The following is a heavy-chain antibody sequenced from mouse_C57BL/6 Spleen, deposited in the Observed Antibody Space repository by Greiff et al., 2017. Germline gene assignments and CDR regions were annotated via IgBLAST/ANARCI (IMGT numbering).Heavy chain of an antibody. D-gene: IGHD1-1*01. Sequence: EVNVVESGGGLVKPGGSLKLSCAASGFTFSSYAMSWVRQTPEKRLEWVATISDGGSYTYYPDNVKGRFTISRDNAKNNLYLQMSHLKSEDTAMYYCARGYGSSYYLDYWGQGTTLTVSS. CDR3: ARGYGSSYYLDY. J-gene: IGHJ2*01. CDR1: GFTFSSYA. V-gene: IGHV5-4*03. CDR2: ISDGGSYT.